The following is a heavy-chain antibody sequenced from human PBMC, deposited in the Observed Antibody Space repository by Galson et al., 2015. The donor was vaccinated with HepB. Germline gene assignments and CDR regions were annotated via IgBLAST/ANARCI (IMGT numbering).Heavy chain of an antibody. D-gene: IGHD1-1*01. Sequence: SLRLSCAASGFTFSSYAMHWVRQAPGKGLEWVALISFDGNYQYYADSVKGRFTISRDNSKNTLYLQMNSLTAEDTAVYYCAKDSNPFSQLTASGDYWGQGTLVTVSS. J-gene: IGHJ4*02. CDR2: ISFDGNYQ. CDR3: AKDSNPFSQLTASGDY. CDR1: GFTFSSYA. V-gene: IGHV3-30*04.